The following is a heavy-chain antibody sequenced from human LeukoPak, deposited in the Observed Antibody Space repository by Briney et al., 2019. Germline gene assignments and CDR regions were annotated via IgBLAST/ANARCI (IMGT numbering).Heavy chain of an antibody. CDR2: IRYDGSNK. CDR3: AKYCSSTSCYNYANWFDP. CDR1: GFTFSSYG. J-gene: IGHJ5*02. V-gene: IGHV3-30*02. Sequence: GGSLRLSCAASGFTFSSYGMHWVRQAPGKGLEWVAFIRYDGSNKYYADSVKGRFTISRDNSKNTLYLQMNSLRAEDTAVYYCAKYCSSTSCYNYANWFDPWGQGTLVTASS. D-gene: IGHD2-2*02.